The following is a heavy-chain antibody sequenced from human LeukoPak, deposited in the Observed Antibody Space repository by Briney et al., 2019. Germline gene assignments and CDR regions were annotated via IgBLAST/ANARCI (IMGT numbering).Heavy chain of an antibody. CDR3: ARDLASQGRLYCSSTRCSKGTFDI. Sequence: GRSLRLSCAASGFTFSSYAMHWVRQAPGKGLEWVANIKQDGSEKYYLDSVKGRFTISRDNAKNSLYLQMNSLRVEDTAVYYCARDLASQGRLYCSSTRCSKGTFDIWGQGTMVTVSS. V-gene: IGHV3-7*01. CDR1: GFTFSSYA. D-gene: IGHD2-2*01. J-gene: IGHJ3*02. CDR2: IKQDGSEK.